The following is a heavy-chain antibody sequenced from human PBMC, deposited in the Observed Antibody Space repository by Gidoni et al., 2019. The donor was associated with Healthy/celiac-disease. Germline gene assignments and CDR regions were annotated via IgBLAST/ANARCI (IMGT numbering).Heavy chain of an antibody. CDR2: IRGSGDST. J-gene: IGHJ5*02. CDR1: GFTFSSYA. CDR3: AKASRARYSSSPRSYNWFDP. Sequence: EVQLLASVGGLVQPVGSLRLSCAASGFTFSSYALGWVRQAPGTGPELVSAIRGSGDSTYYADSVKGRFTISRDNSKNTLYLQMNSLRAEETAVYYCAKASRARYSSSPRSYNWFDPWGQGTLVTVSS. D-gene: IGHD6-6*01. V-gene: IGHV3-23*01.